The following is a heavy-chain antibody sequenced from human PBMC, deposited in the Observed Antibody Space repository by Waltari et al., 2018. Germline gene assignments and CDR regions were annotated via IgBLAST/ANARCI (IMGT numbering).Heavy chain of an antibody. CDR1: GFTFSSYA. D-gene: IGHD5-12*01. CDR2: ISGSGGST. Sequence: EVQLVESGGGLVQPGGSLRLSCAPSGFTFSSYALSWVRQAPGEGLEWVSAISGSGGSTYYADSVKGRFTISRDNSKNTLYLQMNSLRAEDTAVYYCAKGGVEMATILDYWGQGTLVTVSS. J-gene: IGHJ4*02. CDR3: AKGGVEMATILDY. V-gene: IGHV3-23*04.